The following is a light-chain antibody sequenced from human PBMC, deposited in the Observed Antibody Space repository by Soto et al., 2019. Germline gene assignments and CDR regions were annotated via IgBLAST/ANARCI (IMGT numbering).Light chain of an antibody. CDR2: EVS. V-gene: IGLV2-14*01. CDR1: SSDVGNYIY. CDR3: TSYTTSSTYV. Sequence: QSVLTQPASVSGSPGQSITISCTGTSSDVGNYIYVFWFQQHPGKAPKLIISEVSNRPSGVSSRFSGSKSGNTASLTISGLQAEDEAHYSCTSYTTSSTYVFGTGTKGTVL. J-gene: IGLJ1*01.